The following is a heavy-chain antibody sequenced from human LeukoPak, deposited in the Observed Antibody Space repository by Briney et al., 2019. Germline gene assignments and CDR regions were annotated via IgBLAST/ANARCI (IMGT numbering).Heavy chain of an antibody. CDR3: ARAGRKSRGVDIVRKKETGYYYYLDV. J-gene: IGHJ6*03. V-gene: IGHV3-7*01. CDR1: EFTFFTYW. CDR2: IKQDGSEK. Sequence: GGSLRLSCAASEFTFFTYWMTWVRQAPGKGLEWVANIKQDGSEKYYVDSVKGRFTISRDNAKNSLYLQMNSLRVEDTAVYYCARAGRKSRGVDIVRKKETGYYYYLDVWGRGTTVTVSS. D-gene: IGHD2-15*01.